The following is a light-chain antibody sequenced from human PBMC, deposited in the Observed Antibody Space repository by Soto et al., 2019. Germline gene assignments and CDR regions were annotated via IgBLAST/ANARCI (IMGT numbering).Light chain of an antibody. V-gene: IGLV2-23*01. CDR3: CSYARSSTYV. CDR2: EGS. J-gene: IGLJ1*01. Sequence: ALTQPASVSGSPGQSITISCTGTSSDVGSYNLVSWYQLHPGRAPKLMIYEGSKRPSGVSNRFSGSKSGNTASLTISGLQAEDEADYYCCSYARSSTYVFGTGTKVTVL. CDR1: SSDVGSYNL.